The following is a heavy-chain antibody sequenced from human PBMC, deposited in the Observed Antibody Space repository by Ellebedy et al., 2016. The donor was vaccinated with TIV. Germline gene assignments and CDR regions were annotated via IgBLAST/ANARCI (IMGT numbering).Heavy chain of an antibody. D-gene: IGHD6-19*01. CDR1: GFTFSNYW. Sequence: GESLKISCAASGFTFSNYWMSWVRQAPGKGLEWVANIKQDGSEKYYVDSVKGRFPISRDNAKNSLYLQMNSLRAEDTAVYYCARDQWLGGAYYFDYWGQGTLVTVSS. V-gene: IGHV3-7*01. CDR3: ARDQWLGGAYYFDY. CDR2: IKQDGSEK. J-gene: IGHJ4*02.